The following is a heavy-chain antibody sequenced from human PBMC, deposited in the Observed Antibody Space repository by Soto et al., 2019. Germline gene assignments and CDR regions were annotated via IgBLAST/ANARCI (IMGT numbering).Heavy chain of an antibody. D-gene: IGHD2-21*02. V-gene: IGHV4-34*01. CDR2: NNHIGSN. Sequence: QVQLQQWGAGLLKPSETLSLTCAVYGGSFSDYYWTWIRQPTGKGLEWIGENNHIGSNNYNPSLKVRVTISVDTSKNEFALKVNYVTAADTAVYYCARVRAGLLSHSFDFWGQGTLVTFSS. J-gene: IGHJ3*01. CDR3: ARVRAGLLSHSFDF. CDR1: GGSFSDYY.